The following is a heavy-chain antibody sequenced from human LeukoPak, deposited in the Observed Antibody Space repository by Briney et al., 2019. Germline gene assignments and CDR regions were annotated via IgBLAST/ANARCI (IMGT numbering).Heavy chain of an antibody. D-gene: IGHD3-10*02. CDR1: GFTFDDHA. Sequence: PGGSLRLSCEVSGFTFDDHAINWVRQAPGKGLGWVANINWNGGSTGYGDSVKGRFTISRDNTKNSVFLQMHSLRGDDTALYYCARDMLLEDAFDIWGQGTMVIVSS. CDR3: ARDMLLEDAFDI. J-gene: IGHJ3*02. CDR2: INWNGGST. V-gene: IGHV3-20*04.